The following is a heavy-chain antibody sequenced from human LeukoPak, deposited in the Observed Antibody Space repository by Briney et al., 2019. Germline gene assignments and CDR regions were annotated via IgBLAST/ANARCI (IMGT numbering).Heavy chain of an antibody. CDR2: IKQDGSEK. Sequence: GGSLRLSCAASGFTFSSYWMSWVRQAPGKGLEWVANIKQDGSEKYYVDSVKGRFTISRDNAKNSLYLQMNSLRAEDTAVYYCARDTYCSGGSCYLTLDYWGQGTLVTVSS. D-gene: IGHD2-15*01. CDR1: GFTFSSYW. CDR3: ARDTYCSGGSCYLTLDY. V-gene: IGHV3-7*01. J-gene: IGHJ4*02.